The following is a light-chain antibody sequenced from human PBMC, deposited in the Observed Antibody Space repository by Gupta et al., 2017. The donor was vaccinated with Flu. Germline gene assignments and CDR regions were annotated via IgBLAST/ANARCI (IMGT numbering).Light chain of an antibody. V-gene: IGLV1-44*01. J-gene: IGLJ3*02. CDR2: SNN. Sequence: SVLPPPPPATAAPGQRVTISCSGSSSTIGSNTVNWYQQHPGTAPKLLIYSNNQRPSGVPVRFSGSKSGTSASLSISRLQSEDEADYYCAAGDDSLNCWVFGGGTKLTVL. CDR3: AAGDDSLNCWV. CDR1: SSTIGSNT.